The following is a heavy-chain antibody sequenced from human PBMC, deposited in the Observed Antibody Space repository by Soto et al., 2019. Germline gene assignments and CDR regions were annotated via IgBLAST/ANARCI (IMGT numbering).Heavy chain of an antibody. CDR1: DYSFISYG. V-gene: IGHV5-51*01. CDR3: ARRQAFYGMDV. Sequence: VESLTSYCQVPDYSFISYGPACASQMPGKGLEWMGIIYHGDPDTRYSPPFQGQVTISADKSTSTAYLQWSSLKAADTAMYYCARRQAFYGMDVWGQGTTVTVSS. J-gene: IGHJ6*01. CDR2: IYHGDPDT.